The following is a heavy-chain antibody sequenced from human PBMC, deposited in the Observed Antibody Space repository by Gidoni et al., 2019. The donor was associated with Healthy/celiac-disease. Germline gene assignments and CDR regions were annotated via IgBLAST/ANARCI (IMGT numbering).Heavy chain of an antibody. CDR2: IYYSGST. CDR1: GGFISSSSYY. CDR3: ARRLSDIVVVPAAQYYYYYMDV. V-gene: IGHV4-39*01. D-gene: IGHD2-2*01. J-gene: IGHJ6*03. Sequence: QLQLQESGPGLVKPSETLSLTCTVSGGFISSSSYYWGWIRQPPGKGLEWIGSIYYSGSTYYNPSLKSRVTISVDTSKNQFCLKLSSVTAADTAVYYCARRLSDIVVVPAAQYYYYYMDVWGKGTTVTVSS.